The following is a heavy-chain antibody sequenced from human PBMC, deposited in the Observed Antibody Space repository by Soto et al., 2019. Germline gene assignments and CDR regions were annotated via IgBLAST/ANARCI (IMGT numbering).Heavy chain of an antibody. CDR1: GGSISSSNW. Sequence: SETLSLTCVVSGGSISSSNWWSWVRQPPGKGLEWIGEIYHSGSTNYNPSLKSRVTISVDKSKNQFSLNLTSVTAADTAVYYCARVGGGWTGYYGYGVDVWGQGTTVTVSS. D-gene: IGHD3-9*01. CDR3: ARVGGGWTGYYGYGVDV. V-gene: IGHV4-4*02. J-gene: IGHJ6*02. CDR2: IYHSGST.